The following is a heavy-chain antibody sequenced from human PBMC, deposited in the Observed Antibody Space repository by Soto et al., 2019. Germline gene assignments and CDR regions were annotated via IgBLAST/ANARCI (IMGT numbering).Heavy chain of an antibody. CDR3: AKEPTVAGIAYFDY. Sequence: PGGSLRLSCAASGFTFSSYAMTWVRQAPGKGLEWVSAISGSGDGASYADYVKGRFTISRDNSKNTVYLHMNSLTVEDTAVYYCAKEPTVAGIAYFDYWGQGTLVTVS. J-gene: IGHJ4*02. V-gene: IGHV3-23*01. CDR1: GFTFSSYA. D-gene: IGHD6-19*01. CDR2: ISGSGDGA.